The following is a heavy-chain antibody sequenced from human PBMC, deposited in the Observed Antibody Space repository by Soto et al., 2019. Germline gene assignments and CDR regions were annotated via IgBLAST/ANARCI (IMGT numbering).Heavy chain of an antibody. V-gene: IGHV1-69*13. CDR3: ASPNYGDYSSI. J-gene: IGHJ3*02. D-gene: IGHD4-17*01. Sequence: ASVKVSCKASGYTFTYRYLHWVRQAPGQGLEWMGGIIPIFGTANYAQKFQGRVTITADESTSTAYMELSSLRSEDTAVYYCASPNYGDYSSIWGQGTMVTVSS. CDR2: IIPIFGTA. CDR1: GYTFTYRY.